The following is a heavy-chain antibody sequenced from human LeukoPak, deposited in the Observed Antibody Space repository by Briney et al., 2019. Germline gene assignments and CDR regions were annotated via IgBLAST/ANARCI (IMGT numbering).Heavy chain of an antibody. CDR1: GGTFSNDA. CDR2: VIPFLGTT. V-gene: IGHV1-69*11. D-gene: IGHD3/OR15-3a*01. J-gene: IGHJ4*02. Sequence: ASVKVSCKASGGTFSNDAVSWVRQAPGEGLKWMGRVIPFLGTTNYAHTFQGRVTITADQDTQTAYMELRSLRSEDTAVYFCARGPSSDLRTGFFFGYFDDWGQGTLITVSS. CDR3: ARGPSSDLRTGFFFGYFDD.